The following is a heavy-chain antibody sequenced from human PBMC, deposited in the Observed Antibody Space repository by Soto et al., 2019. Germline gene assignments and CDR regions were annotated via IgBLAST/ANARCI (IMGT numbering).Heavy chain of an antibody. CDR1: GFTVSSNY. J-gene: IGHJ2*01. D-gene: IGHD6-19*01. V-gene: IGHV3-66*04. Sequence: GGSLRLSCAASGFTVSSNYMSWVRQAPGKGLEWVSVIYSGGSTYYADSVKGRFTISRDNSKNTLYLQMNSLRAEDTAVYYCARLTSTQWLARSWYFDLWGRGTLVTVSS. CDR3: ARLTSTQWLARSWYFDL. CDR2: IYSGGST.